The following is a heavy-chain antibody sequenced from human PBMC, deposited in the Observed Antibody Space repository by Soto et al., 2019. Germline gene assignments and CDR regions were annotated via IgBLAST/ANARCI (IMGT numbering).Heavy chain of an antibody. CDR1: GFSLTSRPMG. Sequence: QITLKESAPTRVKPTQTLTLTCTFSGFSLTSRPMGVGWIRQPPGKALEWLAFIYWDGDKRYSPSLGSRLTITKDTSGNQVVLTMTNMDPVDTATYYCAHRLSGYNWNGGYFDYWGQGALVTVSS. V-gene: IGHV2-5*02. J-gene: IGHJ4*02. CDR2: IYWDGDK. CDR3: AHRLSGYNWNGGYFDY. D-gene: IGHD1-1*01.